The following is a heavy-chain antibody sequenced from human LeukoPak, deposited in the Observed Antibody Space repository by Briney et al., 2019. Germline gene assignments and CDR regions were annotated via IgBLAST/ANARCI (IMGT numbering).Heavy chain of an antibody. CDR3: ARSPGLRFLGN. V-gene: IGHV3-7*01. CDR1: GFTFSSYW. Sequence: QPGGSLRLSCAASGFTFSSYWMTWVRRAPGKGLEWVANIKEDGSEKYYVDSVKGRFTISRDNAKNSLYLQLNSLRAEDTAVYYCARSPGLRFLGNWGQGTLVTVSS. D-gene: IGHD3-3*01. J-gene: IGHJ4*02. CDR2: IKEDGSEK.